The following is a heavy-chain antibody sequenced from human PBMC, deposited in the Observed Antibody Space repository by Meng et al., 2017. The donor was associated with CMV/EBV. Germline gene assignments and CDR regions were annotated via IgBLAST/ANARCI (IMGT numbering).Heavy chain of an antibody. Sequence: GESLKISCAASGFTFDDYAMHWVRQAPGKGLVWVSRINSDGSSTSYADSVKGRFTISRDNAKNTLYLQMNSLRAEDTAVYYCARLERLLVHPYYYYGMDVWGQGTTVTVSS. CDR2: INSDGSST. J-gene: IGHJ6*02. CDR1: GFTFDDYA. V-gene: IGHV3-74*01. CDR3: ARLERLLVHPYYYYGMDV. D-gene: IGHD6-6*01.